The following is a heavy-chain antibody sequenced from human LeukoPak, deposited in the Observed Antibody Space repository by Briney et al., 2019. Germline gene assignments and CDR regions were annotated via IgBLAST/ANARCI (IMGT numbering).Heavy chain of an antibody. V-gene: IGHV3-23*01. D-gene: IGHD2-21*02. Sequence: GGTLRLSCAASGFTFSNYGMSWVRQAPGKGLEWVSAISGGGGSTYYADSVKGRFTISRDNSMNTLYLQMNSLRAEDTAVYYCAKSHHVTAIDYWGQGTLVTVSS. CDR3: AKSHHVTAIDY. J-gene: IGHJ4*02. CDR2: ISGGGGST. CDR1: GFTFSNYG.